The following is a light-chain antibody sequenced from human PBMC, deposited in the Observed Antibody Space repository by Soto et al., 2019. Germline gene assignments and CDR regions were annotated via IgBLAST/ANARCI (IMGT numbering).Light chain of an antibody. V-gene: IGLV1-40*01. Sequence: QSVLTQPPSVSGSPGQRVTISCTGSSSNIGAGNDVSWYQQLPGTAPKLLIYGNSNRPSGVPDRFSGSKSGTSASLAITGLQAEDEADYYCQSYDSTMSALFGGGTKLTVL. CDR2: GNS. CDR3: QSYDSTMSAL. J-gene: IGLJ2*01. CDR1: SSNIGAGND.